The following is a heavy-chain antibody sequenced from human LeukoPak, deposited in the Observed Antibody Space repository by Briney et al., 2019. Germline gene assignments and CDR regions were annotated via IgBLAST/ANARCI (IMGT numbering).Heavy chain of an antibody. Sequence: GRSPRLSCATSGFTFSSYSMHWVRQAPGKGLERVAVISYDGNNKYYADSVKGRFTISRDNSKNTLYLQMNSLRAEDTAVYYCARGRIVGAKGDAFDIWGQGTMVTVSS. CDR3: ARGRIVGAKGDAFDI. V-gene: IGHV3-30-3*01. CDR2: ISYDGNNK. J-gene: IGHJ3*02. CDR1: GFTFSSYS. D-gene: IGHD1-26*01.